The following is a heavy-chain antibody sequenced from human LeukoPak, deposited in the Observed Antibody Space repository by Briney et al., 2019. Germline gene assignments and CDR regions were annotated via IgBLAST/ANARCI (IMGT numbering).Heavy chain of an antibody. CDR1: GGSFSGYY. Sequence: SETLSLTCAVYGGSFSGYYWSWIRQPPGKGLEWIGEINHSGSTNYNPSLKSRVTISVDTSKNQFSLTLGSVTAADPAVYYCARGQRGYCGGGSCYPINYFDYWGQGTLVTVPS. D-gene: IGHD2-15*01. V-gene: IGHV4-34*01. J-gene: IGHJ4*02. CDR2: INHSGST. CDR3: ARGQRGYCGGGSCYPINYFDY.